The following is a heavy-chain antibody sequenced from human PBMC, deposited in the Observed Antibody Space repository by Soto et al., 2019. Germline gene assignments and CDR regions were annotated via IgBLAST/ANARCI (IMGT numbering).Heavy chain of an antibody. CDR2: ISGSSSYT. CDR3: ARDPNIAARSSWFDP. Sequence: LRLSCAASGFTFSDYYMSWIRQAPGKGLEWVSYISGSSSYTNYADSVKGRFTISRDNAKNSLYLHMNSLRAEDTAVYYCARDPNIAARSSWFDPWGQGTLVTVSS. V-gene: IGHV3-11*06. D-gene: IGHD6-6*01. J-gene: IGHJ5*02. CDR1: GFTFSDYY.